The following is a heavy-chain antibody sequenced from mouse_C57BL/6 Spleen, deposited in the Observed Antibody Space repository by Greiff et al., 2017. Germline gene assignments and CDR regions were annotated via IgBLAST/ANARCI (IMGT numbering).Heavy chain of an antibody. V-gene: IGHV7-3*01. CDR2: IRNKANGYTT. Sequence: EVQLVESGGGLVQPGGSLSLSCAASGFTFTDYYMSWVRQPPGKALEWLGFIRNKANGYTTEYSASVKGRFTISRDNSQSILYLQMNALRAEDSATYYCARYEYFDVWGTGTTVTVSS. CDR1: GFTFTDYY. J-gene: IGHJ1*03. CDR3: ARYEYFDV.